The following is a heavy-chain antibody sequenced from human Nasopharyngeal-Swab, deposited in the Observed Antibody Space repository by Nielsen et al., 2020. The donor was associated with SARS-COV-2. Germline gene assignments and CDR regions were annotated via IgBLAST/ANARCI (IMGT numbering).Heavy chain of an antibody. CDR2: IDTDGSTT. CDR1: GFTFSRYW. J-gene: IGHJ1*01. Sequence: GGSLRLSCAASGFTFSRYWMHWVRQVPGKGLVWVSRIDTDGSTTHYADSVKGRFSISRDSSTNTLYLQMNNVRAEDTAVYYCARDLGGGYCTTTNCPGYWGQGTLVTVSS. CDR3: ARDLGGGYCTTTNCPGY. V-gene: IGHV3-74*01. D-gene: IGHD2-2*01.